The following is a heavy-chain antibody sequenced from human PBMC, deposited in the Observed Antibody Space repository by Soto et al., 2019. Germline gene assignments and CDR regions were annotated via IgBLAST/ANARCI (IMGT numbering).Heavy chain of an antibody. J-gene: IGHJ3*02. CDR2: IYPGDSDT. CDR3: ARPFLRDSSGYYYYDAFDI. Sequence: PGESLKISCKGSGYSFTSYWIGWVRQMPGKGLEWMGIIYPGDSDTRYSPSFQGQVTISADKSISTAYLQWSSLKASDTAMYYCARPFLRDSSGYYYYDAFDIWGQGTMVTVS. V-gene: IGHV5-51*01. CDR1: GYSFTSYW. D-gene: IGHD3-22*01.